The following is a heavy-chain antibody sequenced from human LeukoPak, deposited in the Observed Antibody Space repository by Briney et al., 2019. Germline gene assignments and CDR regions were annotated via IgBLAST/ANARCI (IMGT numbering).Heavy chain of an antibody. CDR2: INHCGST. CDR3: ARAHRSIAARPFYFQH. Sequence: SETLSLTCAVYGGSFSGYYWSWIRQPPGKGLEWIGEINHCGSTNYNPSLKSRVTISVDTSKNQFSLKLSSVTAADTAVYYCARAHRSIAARPFYFQHWGQGTLVTVSS. CDR1: GGSFSGYY. V-gene: IGHV4-34*01. J-gene: IGHJ1*01. D-gene: IGHD6-6*01.